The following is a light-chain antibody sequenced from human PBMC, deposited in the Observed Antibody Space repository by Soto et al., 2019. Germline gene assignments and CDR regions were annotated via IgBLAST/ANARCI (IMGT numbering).Light chain of an antibody. V-gene: IGKV3-15*01. J-gene: IGKJ4*01. CDR3: QQYNNWPPLT. CDR1: QSVSSN. CDR2: AAS. Sequence: ELVMTQSPATLSVSPGERATLSCRASQSVSSNLAWYQQKLGQAPRLLIYAASTRATGIPARFSGSGSGTECTLTISSLQSEDFAVYYCQQYNNWPPLTFGGGTKMEIK.